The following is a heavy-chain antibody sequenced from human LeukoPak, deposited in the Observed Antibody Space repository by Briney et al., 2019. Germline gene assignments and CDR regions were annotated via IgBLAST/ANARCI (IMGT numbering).Heavy chain of an antibody. V-gene: IGHV1-3*01. J-gene: IGHJ5*02. Sequence: ASVKVSCKASGYTFTSYAMHWVRQAPGQGLDWRGWINAGNGNTKYSQKFQGRVTITRDTSASTAYMELSSLRSEDTAVYYCARDPSGSLLSWFDPWGQGTLVTVSS. CDR3: ARDPSGSLLSWFDP. D-gene: IGHD1-26*01. CDR2: INAGNGNT. CDR1: GYTFTSYA.